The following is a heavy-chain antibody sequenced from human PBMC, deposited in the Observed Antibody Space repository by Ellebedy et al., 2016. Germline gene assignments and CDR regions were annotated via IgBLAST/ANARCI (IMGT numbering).Heavy chain of an antibody. CDR2: ISYDGSNK. Sequence: GESLKISCAASGFTFSSYAMHWVRQAPGKGLEWVAVISYDGSNKYYADSVKGRFTISRDNSKNTLYLQMNSLRAEDTAVYYCAKDASPYYYGSGGYWGQGTLVTVSS. CDR3: AKDASPYYYGSGGY. D-gene: IGHD3-10*01. CDR1: GFTFSSYA. V-gene: IGHV3-30-3*02. J-gene: IGHJ4*02.